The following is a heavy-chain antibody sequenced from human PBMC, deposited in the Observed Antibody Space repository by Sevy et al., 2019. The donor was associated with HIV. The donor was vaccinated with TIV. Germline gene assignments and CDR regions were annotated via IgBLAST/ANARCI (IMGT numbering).Heavy chain of an antibody. D-gene: IGHD2-2*01. CDR1: GGSFSGYY. Sequence: SETLSLTCAVYGGSFSGYYWSWIRQPPVKGLEWIGEIKHSGSTNYNPSLKSRVTISVDTSKNQFSLKLSSVTAADTAVYYCARHCSGTSCSHAFDIWGQGTMVTVSS. CDR3: ARHCSGTSCSHAFDI. CDR2: IKHSGST. V-gene: IGHV4-34*01. J-gene: IGHJ3*02.